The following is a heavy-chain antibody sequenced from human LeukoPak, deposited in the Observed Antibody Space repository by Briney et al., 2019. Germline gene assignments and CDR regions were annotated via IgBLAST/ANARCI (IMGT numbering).Heavy chain of an antibody. J-gene: IGHJ4*02. Sequence: PGGSLRLSCAASGFTFSSYEMNWVRQAPGNGLEWISYISSSGATKYYTDSVKGRFTISRDNAKNSLYLQMNSLKAEDTAVYYCAGVDRAVGATYLDYWGQGTLVTVSS. D-gene: IGHD1-26*01. CDR2: ISSSGATK. CDR1: GFTFSSYE. CDR3: AGVDRAVGATYLDY. V-gene: IGHV3-48*03.